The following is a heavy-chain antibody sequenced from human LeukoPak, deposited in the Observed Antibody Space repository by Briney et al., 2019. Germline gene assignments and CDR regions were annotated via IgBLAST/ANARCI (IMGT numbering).Heavy chain of an antibody. CDR2: ISSSGSSI. CDR3: ARDGPMIVTTFDY. V-gene: IGHV3-21*01. CDR1: GFTFSRYS. D-gene: IGHD3-22*01. J-gene: IGHJ4*02. Sequence: GGSLRLSCAASGFTFSRYSMNWVRQAPGKGLEWVSSISSSGSSIYYADSVKGRFTISRDNAKNSLYLQMNSLRAEDTAVYYCARDGPMIVTTFDYWGQGTLVTVSS.